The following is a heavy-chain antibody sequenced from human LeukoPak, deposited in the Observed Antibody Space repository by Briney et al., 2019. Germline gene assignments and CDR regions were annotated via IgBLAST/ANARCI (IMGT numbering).Heavy chain of an antibody. CDR3: ARGVGLQYSSSSGKGHSNWFDP. D-gene: IGHD6-6*01. CDR1: GYTFTSYA. CDR2: INTNTGNP. Sequence: ASVKVPCKASGYTFTSYAMNWVRQAPGQGLEWMGWINTNTGNPTYAQGFTGRFVFSLDTSVSTAYLQISSLKAEDTAVYYCARGVGLQYSSSSGKGHSNWFDPWGQGTLVTVSS. V-gene: IGHV7-4-1*02. J-gene: IGHJ5*02.